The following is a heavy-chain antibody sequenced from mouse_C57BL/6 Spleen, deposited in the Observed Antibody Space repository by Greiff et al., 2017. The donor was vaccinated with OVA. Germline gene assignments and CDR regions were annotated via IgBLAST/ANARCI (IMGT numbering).Heavy chain of an antibody. J-gene: IGHJ4*01. Sequence: EVMLVESGGGLVKPGGSLKLSCAASGFTFSSYTMSWVRQTPEKRLEWVATISGGGGNTYYPDSVKGRFTISRDNAKNTLYLQMSSLRSEDTALYYCARSDYSIDAMDYWGQGTSVTVSS. CDR3: ARSDYSIDAMDY. V-gene: IGHV5-9*01. D-gene: IGHD2-5*01. CDR1: GFTFSSYT. CDR2: ISGGGGNT.